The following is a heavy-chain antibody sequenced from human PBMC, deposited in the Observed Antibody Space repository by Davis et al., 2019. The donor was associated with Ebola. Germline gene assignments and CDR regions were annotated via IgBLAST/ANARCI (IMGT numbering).Heavy chain of an antibody. CDR3: ARTRVGTTSDFDY. V-gene: IGHV2-70*11. J-gene: IGHJ4*02. CDR1: GFSLTTTGMT. Sequence: SGPTLVKPTQTLTLTCTFSGFSLTTTGMTVNWIRQPPGKALEWLARIDWDDDKYYSTSLMTRLTISKDSSKNQVVLTMTNVDPVDTATYFCARTRVGTTSDFDYWGQGTLVTVSS. CDR2: IDWDDDK. D-gene: IGHD1-1*01.